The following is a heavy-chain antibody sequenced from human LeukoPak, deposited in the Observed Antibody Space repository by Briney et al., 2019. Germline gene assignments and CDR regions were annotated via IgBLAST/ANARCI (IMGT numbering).Heavy chain of an antibody. CDR3: ARDALGKGYYYYYMDV. V-gene: IGHV4-61*02. Sequence: PSETLSLTCTVSGGSISSGSYYWSWIRQPAGKGLEWIGRIYTSGSTNYNPSLKSRVTISVDTSKNQCSLKLSSVTAADTAVYYCARDALGKGYYYYYMDVWGKGTTVTVSS. CDR1: GGSISSGSYY. D-gene: IGHD7-27*01. J-gene: IGHJ6*03. CDR2: IYTSGST.